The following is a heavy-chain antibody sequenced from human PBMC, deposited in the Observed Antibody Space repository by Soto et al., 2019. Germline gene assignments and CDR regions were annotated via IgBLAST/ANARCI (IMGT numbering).Heavy chain of an antibody. J-gene: IGHJ4*02. Sequence: PGGSLRLSCAASGFTFSSYSMNWVRQAPGKGLEWVSSISSSSYIYYADSVKGRFTISRDNAKNSLYLQMNSLRAEDTAGYYCARDGSPYSSRGHDYWCQGTLVTVSS. CDR1: GFTFSSYS. CDR2: ISSSSYI. D-gene: IGHD6-13*01. CDR3: ARDGSPYSSRGHDY. V-gene: IGHV3-21*01.